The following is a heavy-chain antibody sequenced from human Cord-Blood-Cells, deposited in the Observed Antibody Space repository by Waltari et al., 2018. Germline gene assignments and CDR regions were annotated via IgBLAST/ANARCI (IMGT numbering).Heavy chain of an antibody. V-gene: IGHV3-48*02. J-gene: IGHJ4*02. CDR2: ISRSSSTI. D-gene: IGHD2-2*01. CDR3: ARDRVGYCSSTSCYEGDSYVDY. Sequence: EVQLVESGGGLVQPGGSLRLSCAASGFTFSSYSMNWVRQAPGKGLEWVSSISRSSSTIDYAGSVKGRFTIARDNGKNSLYLQMSSLRDEDTAVYYCARDRVGYCSSTSCYEGDSYVDYWGQGTLVTVSS. CDR1: GFTFSSYS.